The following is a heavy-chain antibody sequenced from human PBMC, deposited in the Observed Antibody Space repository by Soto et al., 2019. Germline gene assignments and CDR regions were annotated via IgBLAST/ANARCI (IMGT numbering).Heavy chain of an antibody. CDR1: GFTFSNAW. CDR2: IKSKTDGGTT. V-gene: IGHV3-15*01. D-gene: IGHD6-19*01. Sequence: EVQLVESGGGLVKPGGSLRLSCAASGFTFSNAWMSWVRQAPGKGLEWVGRIKSKTDGGTTDYAAPVKGRFTISREDSKNTLYLQMISLKTEDTAVYYCTTDHIAVAGTYYYYGMDVWGQGTTVTVSS. J-gene: IGHJ6*02. CDR3: TTDHIAVAGTYYYYGMDV.